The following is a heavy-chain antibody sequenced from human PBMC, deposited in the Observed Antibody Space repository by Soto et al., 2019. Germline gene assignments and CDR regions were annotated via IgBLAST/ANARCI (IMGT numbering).Heavy chain of an antibody. CDR1: GFTFSRYS. J-gene: IGHJ4*02. CDR3: AKDHLTTTVTTVGY. CDR2: ISYHGSDK. Sequence: QVQLVESGGGVVQPGRSLRLSCAASGFTFSRYSMHWVRQAPGKGLEWVAVISYHGSDKYYADSVKGRFTISRDNSKNTLYLQMDSLRAEDTAVYYCAKDHLTTTVTTVGYWGQGTLVTVSS. D-gene: IGHD4-17*01. V-gene: IGHV3-30*18.